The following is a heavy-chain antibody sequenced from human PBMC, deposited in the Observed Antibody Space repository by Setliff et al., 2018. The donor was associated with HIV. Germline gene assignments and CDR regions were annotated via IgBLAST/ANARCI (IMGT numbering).Heavy chain of an antibody. Sequence: ASVKVSCKASGYTFTSYYVHFVRQASGQGPEWMGIINPNGGSTNYAQKFEGRVAMTADTSTNNVHMYLSSLRSEDTAVYYCARGTGIAVAGTDYWGQGTLVTVSS. J-gene: IGHJ4*02. D-gene: IGHD6-19*01. V-gene: IGHV1-46*01. CDR2: INPNGGST. CDR1: GYTFTSYY. CDR3: ARGTGIAVAGTDY.